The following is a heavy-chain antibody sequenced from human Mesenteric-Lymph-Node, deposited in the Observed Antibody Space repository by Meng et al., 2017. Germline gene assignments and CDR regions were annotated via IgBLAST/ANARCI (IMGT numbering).Heavy chain of an antibody. V-gene: IGHV4-39*07. Sequence: SETLSLTCNVSGDSINISPYYWGWIRQVPGKGLEWIGTVYYSGITYYSRSLKSRVTISVDTSKNQFSLYLTSVTAADTAMYYYVRGVGGDYGDYFDPWGQGTLVTVSS. CDR2: VYYSGIT. CDR3: VRGVGGDYGDYFDP. J-gene: IGHJ5*02. D-gene: IGHD4-17*01. CDR1: GDSINISPYY.